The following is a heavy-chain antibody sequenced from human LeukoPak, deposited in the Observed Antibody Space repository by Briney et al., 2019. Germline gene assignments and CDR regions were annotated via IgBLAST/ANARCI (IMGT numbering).Heavy chain of an antibody. CDR1: GYSISSGYY. Sequence: PSETLSLTCTVSGYSISSGYYWGWIRQPPGKGLEWIGSIYHSGSTYYNPSLKSRVNISVDTSKNQFSLKLSSVTAADTAVYYCARGRQHDYWGQGTLVTVSS. CDR3: ARGRQHDY. J-gene: IGHJ4*02. CDR2: IYHSGST. V-gene: IGHV4-38-2*02. D-gene: IGHD2-2*01.